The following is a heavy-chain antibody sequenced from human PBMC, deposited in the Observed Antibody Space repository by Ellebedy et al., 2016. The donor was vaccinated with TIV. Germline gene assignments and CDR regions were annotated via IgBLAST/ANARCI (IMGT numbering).Heavy chain of an antibody. CDR1: GASISSSSFY. CDR3: SRGVTDQN. Sequence: MPSETLSLTCTVSGASISSSSFYWGWIRRPPGKGLEWIGTIYYSGSTYYNPSLKSRVTISLDPSKNQFSLKLSSVTAADTAVYYCSRGVTDQNWGQGILVTVSS. V-gene: IGHV4-39*07. CDR2: IYYSGST. J-gene: IGHJ4*02. D-gene: IGHD2-21*02.